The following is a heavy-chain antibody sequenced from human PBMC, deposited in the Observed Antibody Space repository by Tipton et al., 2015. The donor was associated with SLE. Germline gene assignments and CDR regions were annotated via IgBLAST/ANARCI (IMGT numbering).Heavy chain of an antibody. Sequence: LRLSCAVYGGSFSGYYWSWIRQPPGKGLEWIGEINHSGSTNYNPSLKSRVTISVDTSKNQFSLKLSSVTAADTAVYYCARTQYTFGGVIAPFDYWVQGTLVTVSS. V-gene: IGHV4-34*01. D-gene: IGHD3-16*02. J-gene: IGHJ4*02. CDR1: GGSFSGYY. CDR3: ARTQYTFGGVIAPFDY. CDR2: INHSGST.